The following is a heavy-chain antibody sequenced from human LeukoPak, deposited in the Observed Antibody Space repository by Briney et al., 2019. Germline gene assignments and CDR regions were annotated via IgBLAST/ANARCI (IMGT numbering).Heavy chain of an antibody. CDR2: FSTSSSTI. Sequence: GGSLRLSCEASELPFNAYSMNWVRQAPGKGLEWVSYFSTSSSTISYADSVKGRFTISRDNAKNSLYLQMNSLRAEDTAVYYCARDSLYAFDFWGQGTMVTVSS. CDR1: ELPFNAYS. V-gene: IGHV3-48*01. CDR3: ARDSLYAFDF. D-gene: IGHD3-16*01. J-gene: IGHJ3*01.